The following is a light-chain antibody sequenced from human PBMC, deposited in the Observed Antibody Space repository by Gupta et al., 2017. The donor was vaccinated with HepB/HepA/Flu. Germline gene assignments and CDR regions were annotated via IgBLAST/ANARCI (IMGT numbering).Light chain of an antibody. CDR1: QSVGSY. J-gene: IGKJ4*01. V-gene: IGKV3-11*02. CDR2: DAS. CDR3: RQRSDWPPT. Sequence: EIVLTQSPATLSLSPGERATLSCRASQSVGSYLARYQQKPGQAPRLLLFDASNRLTGMPPTISGSRSAGAFSLSIISLVPADFTVTYCRQRSDWPPTFGRGTKVEIK.